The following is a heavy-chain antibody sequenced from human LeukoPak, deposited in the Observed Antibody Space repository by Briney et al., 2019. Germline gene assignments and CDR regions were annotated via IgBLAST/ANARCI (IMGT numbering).Heavy chain of an antibody. CDR1: GFTFSSYS. CDR2: ISSSSSYI. CDR3: AKSPTLASGWFHFDY. V-gene: IGHV3-21*04. J-gene: IGHJ4*02. D-gene: IGHD6-19*01. Sequence: GGSLRLSCAASGFTFSSYSMNWVRQAPGKGLEWVSSISSSSSYIYYADSVKGRFTISRDNSKNTLYVQMNSLRGEDTAVYYCAKSPTLASGWFHFDYWGQGTLVTVS.